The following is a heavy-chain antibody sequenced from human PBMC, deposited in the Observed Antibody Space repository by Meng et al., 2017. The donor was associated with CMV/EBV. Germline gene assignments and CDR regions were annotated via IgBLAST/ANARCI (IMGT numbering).Heavy chain of an antibody. CDR3: ASSERGIPDY. Sequence: ASVKVSCKASGYTFTSYYMHWVRQAPGQGLEWMGIINPSGGSTSYAQKFQGRVTMTRDTSTSTVYTELSSLRSEDTAVYYCASSERGIPDYWGQGTLVTVSS. CDR1: GYTFTSYY. V-gene: IGHV1-46*01. CDR2: INPSGGST. J-gene: IGHJ4*02. D-gene: IGHD1-14*01.